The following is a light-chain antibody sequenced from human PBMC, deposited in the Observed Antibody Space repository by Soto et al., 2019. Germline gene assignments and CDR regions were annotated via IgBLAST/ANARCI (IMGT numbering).Light chain of an antibody. CDR3: QQYSAKWS. Sequence: DIQMTQSPSTLSASVGDSVTITCRASESISRWLAWFQQKPGKAPKLLIQKASILESGVPSRFSGSESGTEFTLTISSLQPDDFATYFCQQYSAKWSFGQGTKVEIK. CDR1: ESISRW. V-gene: IGKV1-5*03. J-gene: IGKJ1*01. CDR2: KAS.